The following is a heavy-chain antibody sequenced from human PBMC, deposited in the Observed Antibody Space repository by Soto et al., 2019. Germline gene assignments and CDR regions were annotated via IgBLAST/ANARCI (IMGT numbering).Heavy chain of an antibody. CDR1: GGSISSGGYY. V-gene: IGHV4-61*08. CDR2: IYYSGST. J-gene: IGHJ4*02. Sequence: SETLSLTCTVSGGSISSGGYYWSWIRQPPGKGLEWIGYIYYSGSTNYNPSLKSRVTISVDTSKNQFSLKLSSVTAADTAVYYCARSLYYYDSSGYYAYYFDYWGQGTLVTVSS. D-gene: IGHD3-22*01. CDR3: ARSLYYYDSSGYYAYYFDY.